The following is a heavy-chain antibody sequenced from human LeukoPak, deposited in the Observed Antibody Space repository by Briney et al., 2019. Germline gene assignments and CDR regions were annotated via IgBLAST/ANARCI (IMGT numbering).Heavy chain of an antibody. V-gene: IGHV4-39*01. CDR3: ARQLPSGEYFDL. CDR2: IYYSGST. CDR1: GGSISSSSYY. J-gene: IGHJ2*01. D-gene: IGHD3-10*01. Sequence: SETLTLTCTVSGGSISSSSYYWGWIRQPPGKGLEWIGSIYYSGSTYYNPSLKSRVTISVDTSKNQFSLKLSSVTAADTAVYYCARQLPSGEYFDLWGRGTLVTVSS.